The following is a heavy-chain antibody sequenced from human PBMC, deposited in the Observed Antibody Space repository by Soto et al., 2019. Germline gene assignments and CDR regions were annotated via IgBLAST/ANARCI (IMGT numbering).Heavy chain of an antibody. V-gene: IGHV2-5*02. J-gene: IGHJ4*02. Sequence: QITLNESGPALVKPTQTLTLTCTFSGFSLNTRDVGVGWIRQPPRKALEWLGVVYWDDDKTYSPSLKSRLTITKDTPKNQVVLRMTKMDPVDTATYYCAHCRGGVASFWGQGTLVTVSS. CDR2: VYWDDDK. CDR1: GFSLNTRDVG. CDR3: AHCRGGVASF. D-gene: IGHD3-16*01.